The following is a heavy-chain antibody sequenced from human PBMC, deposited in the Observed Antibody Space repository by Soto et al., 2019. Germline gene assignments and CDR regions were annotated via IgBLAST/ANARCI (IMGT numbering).Heavy chain of an antibody. V-gene: IGHV1-18*01. D-gene: IGHD6-19*01. CDR2: ISAYNGNT. Sequence: QVQLVQSGAEVKKPGASVKVSCKASGYTFTSYGISWVRQAPGQGLEWMGWISAYNGNTNYAQKLQGRVTITTDTXTXXXXXXXXXXXSDDTAVYYXXXHQSSGWYFDAFDIWGQGTMVTVSS. J-gene: IGHJ3*02. CDR1: GYTFTSYG. CDR3: XXHQSSGWYFDAFDI.